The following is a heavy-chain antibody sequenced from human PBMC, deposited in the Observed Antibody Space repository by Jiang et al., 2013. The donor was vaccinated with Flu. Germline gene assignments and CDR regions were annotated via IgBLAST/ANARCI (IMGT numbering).Heavy chain of an antibody. Sequence: GPGLVKPSQTLSLTCTVSGGSISSGGYYWSWIRQHPGKGLEWIGYIYYSGSTYYNPSLKNRVTISVDTSKNQFSLKLSSVTAADTAVYYCARVSSRLHAFDIWGQGTMVTVSS. J-gene: IGHJ3*02. CDR2: IYYSGST. CDR3: ARVSSRLHAFDI. V-gene: IGHV4-31*03. D-gene: IGHD5-12*01. CDR1: GGSISSGGYY.